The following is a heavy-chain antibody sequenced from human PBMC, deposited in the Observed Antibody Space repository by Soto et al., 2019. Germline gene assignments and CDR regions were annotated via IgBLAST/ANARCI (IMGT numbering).Heavy chain of an antibody. Sequence: GSLRLSCAASGFTFSRYAMNWVRQAPGKGLEWVSTVHVGGGSTFSAESVKGRFTISRDNSKNTLYLQMNSLRAEDTAVYYCAKDYGSSSRREDYFDYWGQGTLVTVSS. CDR3: AKDYGSSSRREDYFDY. CDR1: GFTFSRYA. J-gene: IGHJ4*02. CDR2: VHVGGGST. V-gene: IGHV3-23*01. D-gene: IGHD6-6*01.